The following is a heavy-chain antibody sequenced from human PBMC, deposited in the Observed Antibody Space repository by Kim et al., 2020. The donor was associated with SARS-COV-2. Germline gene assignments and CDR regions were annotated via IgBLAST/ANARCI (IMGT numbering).Heavy chain of an antibody. CDR1: GFTFSTYG. Sequence: GGSLRLSCAASGFTFSTYGMHWVRQAPGKGLEWVAFISYDGSNKYYADSVKGRFTISRDNSKNTLYLQMHSLTTEDTAVYYCAKERELLWFGGWGCWY. D-gene: IGHD3-10*01. J-gene: IGHJ2*01. CDR2: ISYDGSNK. CDR3: AKERELLWFGGWGCWY. V-gene: IGHV3-30*18.